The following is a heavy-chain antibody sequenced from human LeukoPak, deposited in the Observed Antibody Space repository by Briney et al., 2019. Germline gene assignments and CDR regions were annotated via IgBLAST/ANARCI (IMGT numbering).Heavy chain of an antibody. J-gene: IGHJ4*02. CDR3: AKDERNWNYNLASQTYD. Sequence: PSETLSLTCTVSGGSISSGSYYWSWIRQPAGKGLEWIGRIYTSGSTNYNPSLKSRVTISVDTSKNQFSLKLSSVTAADTAVYYCAKDERNWNYNLASQTYDWGQGTLVTVSS. CDR1: GGSISSGSYY. CDR2: IYTSGST. V-gene: IGHV4-61*02. D-gene: IGHD1-7*01.